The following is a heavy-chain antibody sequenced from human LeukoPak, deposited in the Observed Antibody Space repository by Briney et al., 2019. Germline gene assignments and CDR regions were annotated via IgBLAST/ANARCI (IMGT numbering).Heavy chain of an antibody. Sequence: SETLSLTCTVSGGSISTYHWSWIRQPPGKGLEWIGYIYYSGSTNYNPSLKSRVTISVDTPKNQFSLKLSSVTAADTAVYYCARDNYYYYYMDVWGKGTTVTVSS. CDR2: IYYSGST. CDR1: GGSISTYH. V-gene: IGHV4-59*01. J-gene: IGHJ6*03. CDR3: ARDNYYYYYMDV.